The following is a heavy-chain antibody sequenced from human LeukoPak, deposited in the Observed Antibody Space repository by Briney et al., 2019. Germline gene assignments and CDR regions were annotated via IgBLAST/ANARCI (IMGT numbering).Heavy chain of an antibody. J-gene: IGHJ4*02. CDR3: AVYSSLFYFDY. CDR2: ISGSGGST. D-gene: IGHD6-6*01. V-gene: IGHV3-23*01. Sequence: GGSLRLSCAASGFTFSSYAMSWVRQAPGKGLEWVSAISGSGGSTYYADSVKGRFTISRGNSKNTLYLQMNSLRAEDTAVYYCAVYSSLFYFDYWGQGTLVTVSS. CDR1: GFTFSSYA.